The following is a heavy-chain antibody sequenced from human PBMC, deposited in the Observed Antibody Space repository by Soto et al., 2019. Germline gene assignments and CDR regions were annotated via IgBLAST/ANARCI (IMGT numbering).Heavy chain of an antibody. D-gene: IGHD2-15*01. V-gene: IGHV4-59*01. CDR1: GGSISSYY. CDR2: IYYSGSA. CDR3: ARAGAATLSDY. J-gene: IGHJ4*02. Sequence: QVQLQESGPGLVKPSETLSLTCTVSGGSISSYYCSWIRQPPGKGLEWIGYIYYSGSANYNPSLKSRVTISVDTSKNQFSLKLSFVTAADTAVYYCARAGAATLSDYWGQGTLVTVSS.